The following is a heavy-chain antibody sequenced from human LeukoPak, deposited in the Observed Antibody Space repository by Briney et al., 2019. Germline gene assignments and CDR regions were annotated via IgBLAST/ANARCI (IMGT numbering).Heavy chain of an antibody. CDR3: ARVIYYGSGSSRVVPGTNWFDP. D-gene: IGHD3-10*01. CDR2: ISAYNGNT. V-gene: IGHV1-18*01. Sequence: VASVKVSCKASGYTFTSYGISWVRQAPGQGLEWMGWISAYNGNTNYAQKLQGRVTMTTDTSTSTAYMELRSLRSDDTAVYYCARVIYYGSGSSRVVPGTNWFDPWGQGNLVTVSS. CDR1: GYTFTSYG. J-gene: IGHJ5*02.